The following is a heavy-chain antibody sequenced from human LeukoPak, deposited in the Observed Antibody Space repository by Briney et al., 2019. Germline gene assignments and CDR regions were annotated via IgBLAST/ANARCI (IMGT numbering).Heavy chain of an antibody. J-gene: IGHJ6*02. Sequence: GGSLRLSCAASGFTFTDYYMSWIRQAPGKGLEWVAVISYDGSNKYYADSVKGRFTISRDNSKNTLYLQMNSLRAEDTAVYYCARDGDITPTDVWGQGTTVTVSS. CDR1: GFTFTDYY. CDR2: ISYDGSNK. CDR3: ARDGDITPTDV. V-gene: IGHV3-30*03. D-gene: IGHD2-15*01.